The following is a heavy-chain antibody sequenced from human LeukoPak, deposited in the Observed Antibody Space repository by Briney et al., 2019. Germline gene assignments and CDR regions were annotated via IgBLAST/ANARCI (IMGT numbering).Heavy chain of an antibody. Sequence: GGSLRLYCAASGFSFDTYAMHWVRQAPGQGLEWVALIWHDGSHKFYSNSVRGQFTISRDNSKNTVYLQMNNLRPDDTAVYYWAKKILCSRSYPEFWGQGALVTVSS. CDR2: IWHDGSHK. D-gene: IGHD3-10*02. CDR3: AKKILCSRSYPEF. CDR1: GFSFDTYA. J-gene: IGHJ4*02. V-gene: IGHV3-33*06.